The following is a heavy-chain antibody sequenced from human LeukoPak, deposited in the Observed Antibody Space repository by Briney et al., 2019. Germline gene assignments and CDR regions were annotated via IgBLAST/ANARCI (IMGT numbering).Heavy chain of an antibody. J-gene: IGHJ4*02. D-gene: IGHD3-9*01. CDR2: IYTSGST. CDR3: AREHYDILTGYYRDY. Sequence: SETLSLTCTVSGRSISSYYWSWIRQPAGKGLEWIGRIYTSGSTNYNPSLKSRVTMSVDTSKNQFSLKLSSVTAADTAVYYCAREHYDILTGYYRDYRGQGTLVTVSS. CDR1: GRSISSYY. V-gene: IGHV4-4*07.